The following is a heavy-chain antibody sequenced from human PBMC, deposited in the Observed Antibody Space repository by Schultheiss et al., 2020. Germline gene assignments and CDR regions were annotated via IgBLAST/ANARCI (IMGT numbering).Heavy chain of an antibody. D-gene: IGHD3-10*01. CDR2: INHSGST. J-gene: IGHJ6*02. CDR3: ARLNYYGSGSYLVSYYGMDV. CDR1: GGSFSGYY. Sequence: SATLSLTCAVYGGSFSGYYWSWIRQPPGKGLEWIGEINHSGSTNYNPSLKSRVTISVDTSKNQFSLKLSSVTAADTAVYYCARLNYYGSGSYLVSYYGMDVWGQGTTVTVSS. V-gene: IGHV4-34*01.